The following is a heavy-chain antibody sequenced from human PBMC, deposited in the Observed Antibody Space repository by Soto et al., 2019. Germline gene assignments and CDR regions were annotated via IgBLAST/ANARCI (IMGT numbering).Heavy chain of an antibody. Sequence: GGSLRLSCAASGFTFSSYSMNWVRQAPGKGLEWVSSISSSSSYIYYADSVKGRFTISRDNAKNSLYLQMNSLRAEDTAVYYCARDFADIVATKEGWFDPWGQGTLVTVSS. D-gene: IGHD5-12*01. CDR1: GFTFSSYS. CDR3: ARDFADIVATKEGWFDP. J-gene: IGHJ5*02. V-gene: IGHV3-21*01. CDR2: ISSSSSYI.